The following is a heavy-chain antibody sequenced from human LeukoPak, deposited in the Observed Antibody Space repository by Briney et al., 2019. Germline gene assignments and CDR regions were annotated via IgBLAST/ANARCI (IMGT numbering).Heavy chain of an antibody. CDR3: ARFLGSGSHNYYYYYYMDV. J-gene: IGHJ6*03. Sequence: ASVKVSCKASGYTFTSYDINWVRQATGQGLEWMGWMNPNSGNTGYAQKFQGRVTITRNTSISTAYMELSSLRSEDTAVYYCARFLGSGSHNYYYYYYMDVWGKGTTVTVPS. CDR1: GYTFTSYD. CDR2: MNPNSGNT. D-gene: IGHD3-10*01. V-gene: IGHV1-8*03.